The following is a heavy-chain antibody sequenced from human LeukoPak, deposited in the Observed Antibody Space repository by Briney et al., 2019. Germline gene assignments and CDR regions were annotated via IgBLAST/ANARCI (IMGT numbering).Heavy chain of an antibody. CDR2: ISAYNGNT. CDR1: GYTFTSYG. D-gene: IGHD3-16*01. Sequence: GASVKVSCKASGYTFTSYGISWVRQAPGQGLEWMGWISAYNGNTNYAQKLQGRVTMTTDTSTSTAYMELRSLRSDHTAVYYCARDNDSRDPPHFDYWGQGTLVTVSS. J-gene: IGHJ4*02. CDR3: ARDNDSRDPPHFDY. V-gene: IGHV1-18*01.